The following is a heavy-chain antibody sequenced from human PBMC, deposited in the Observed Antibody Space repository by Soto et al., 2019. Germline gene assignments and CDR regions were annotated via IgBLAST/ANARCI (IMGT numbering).Heavy chain of an antibody. CDR1: GGSISSYY. Sequence: SETLSLTYTVSGGSISSYYWSWIRQPPGKGLEWIGYIYYSGSTNYNPSLKSRVTISVDTSKNQFSLKLSSVTAADTAVYYCARSTDRDPLAPSDYWGQGTLVTVSS. CDR2: IYYSGST. D-gene: IGHD3-22*01. V-gene: IGHV4-59*01. J-gene: IGHJ4*02. CDR3: ARSTDRDPLAPSDY.